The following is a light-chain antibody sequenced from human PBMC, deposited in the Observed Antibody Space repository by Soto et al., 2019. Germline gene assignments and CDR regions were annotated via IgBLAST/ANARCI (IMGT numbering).Light chain of an antibody. CDR1: SSDVGGYNY. CDR2: DVS. V-gene: IGLV2-14*01. CDR3: SSYTSSSTLLYV. Sequence: QSALTQPASVSGSPGQSITISCTGTSSDVGGYNYVSWYQQHPGKAPKLMIYDVSNRPSGVSNRFSGSKSGNTASLTISGLQAEYDADYYCSSYTSSSTLLYVFGTGTKVTVL. J-gene: IGLJ1*01.